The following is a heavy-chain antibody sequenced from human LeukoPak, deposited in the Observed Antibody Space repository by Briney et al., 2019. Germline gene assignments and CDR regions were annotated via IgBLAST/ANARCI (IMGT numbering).Heavy chain of an antibody. D-gene: IGHD4-17*01. CDR3: AKVGDYGDYALDY. CDR1: GFTFSSYG. Sequence: GRSLRLSCAASGFTFSSYGMHWVRQAPGKGLEWVAVISYDGSYKYYADSVKGRFTISRDNSKNTLYLQMNSLRAKDTAVYYCAKVGDYGDYALDYWGQGTLVTVSS. J-gene: IGHJ4*02. V-gene: IGHV3-30*18. CDR2: ISYDGSYK.